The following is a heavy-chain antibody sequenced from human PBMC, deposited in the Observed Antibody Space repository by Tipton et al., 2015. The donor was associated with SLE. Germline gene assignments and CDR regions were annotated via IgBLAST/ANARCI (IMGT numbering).Heavy chain of an antibody. J-gene: IGHJ3*02. V-gene: IGHV4-61*09. Sequence: TLSLTCTVSGGSISSSSYYWGWIRRPAGKGLEWIGHIYTSGSTNYNPSLKSRVTISVDTSKNQFSLKLSSVTAADTAVYYCARAPHDYGDNEAFDIWGQGTMVTVSS. CDR3: ARAPHDYGDNEAFDI. D-gene: IGHD4-17*01. CDR2: IYTSGST. CDR1: GGSISSSSYY.